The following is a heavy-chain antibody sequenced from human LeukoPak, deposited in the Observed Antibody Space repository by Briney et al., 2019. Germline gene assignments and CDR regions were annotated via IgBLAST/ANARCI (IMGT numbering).Heavy chain of an antibody. J-gene: IGHJ4*02. CDR2: IFPSGGEI. D-gene: IGHD2-8*02. CDR1: GFTFSTFA. V-gene: IGHV3-23*01. Sequence: GGFLRLSCEASGFTFSTFAMIWVRQPPGKGLEWVSSIFPSGGEIHYADSVRGRFTISRDNSKSTLSLQMNSLRAEDTAIYYCATYRQVLLPFESWGQGTPVTVSS. CDR3: ATYRQVLLPFES.